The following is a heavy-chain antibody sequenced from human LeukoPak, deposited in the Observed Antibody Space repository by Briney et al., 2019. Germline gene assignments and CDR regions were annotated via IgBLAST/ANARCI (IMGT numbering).Heavy chain of an antibody. J-gene: IGHJ4*02. Sequence: GGSLRLSWAASGFTFSNYGMSWVRQAAGKGLEWDSSLTGSGSGTYYADSVKGRFTISRDNSKNTLYLQMNSLRAEDTAVYYCANVRNLVVAPTTFDYWGQGTLVTVSS. CDR3: ANVRNLVVAPTTFDY. CDR2: LTGSGSGT. D-gene: IGHD2-15*01. CDR1: GFTFSNYG. V-gene: IGHV3-23*01.